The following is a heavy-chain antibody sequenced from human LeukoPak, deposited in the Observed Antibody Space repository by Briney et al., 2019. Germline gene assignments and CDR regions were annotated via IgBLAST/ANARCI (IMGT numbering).Heavy chain of an antibody. CDR1: GYTFTGYY. Sequence: ASVKVSCKASGYTFTGYYMLWVRQAPGQGLEWMGWINSNSGGTNYAQKFQGRVTMTRDASISTAYMELSRLRSDDTAVYYCARGSGDSSGYYDFDYWGQGTLVTVSS. J-gene: IGHJ4*02. D-gene: IGHD3-22*01. V-gene: IGHV1-2*02. CDR2: INSNSGGT. CDR3: ARGSGDSSGYYDFDY.